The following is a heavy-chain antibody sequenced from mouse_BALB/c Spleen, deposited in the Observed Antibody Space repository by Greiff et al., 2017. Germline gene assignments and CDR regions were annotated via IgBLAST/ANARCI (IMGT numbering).Heavy chain of an antibody. J-gene: IGHJ4*01. V-gene: IGHV2-2*02. CDR2: IWSGGST. CDR3: ASFYYGGYYAMDY. Sequence: VQLQQSGPGLVQPSQSLSITCTVSGFSLTSYGVHWVRQSPGTGLEWLGVIWSGGSTDYNAAFISRLSISKDNSKSQVFFKMNSLQANDTAIYYCASFYYGGYYAMDYWGQGTSVTVSS. D-gene: IGHD2-13*01. CDR1: GFSLTSYG.